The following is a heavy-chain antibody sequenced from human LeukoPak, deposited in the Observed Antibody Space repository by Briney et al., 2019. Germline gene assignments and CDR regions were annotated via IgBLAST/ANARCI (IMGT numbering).Heavy chain of an antibody. V-gene: IGHV3-48*01. CDR2: ISNSGSPT. J-gene: IGHJ5*01. CDR3: ARGGDS. CDR1: GFTFSNYN. Sequence: PGGSLRLSCAASGFTFSNYNMNWVRQAPGKGLEWVSYISNSGSPTYYADSVKGRFTISRDNAKSSLYLQMDSLRAEDTAVYYCARGGDSWGQGTLVTVSS.